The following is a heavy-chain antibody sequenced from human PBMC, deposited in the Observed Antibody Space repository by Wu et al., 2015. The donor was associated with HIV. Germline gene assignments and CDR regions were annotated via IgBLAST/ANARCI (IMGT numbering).Heavy chain of an antibody. D-gene: IGHD3-10*01. V-gene: IGHV1-69*13. J-gene: IGHJ4*02. CDR3: ARVPSYGSEHLFDY. Sequence: QVHLVQSGAEVKKPGSAVKVSCKASGGTLSSHTLNWVRQAPGQGLEWMGRIIPIFGTANYAQKFQGRVTITADESTSTAYMELSSLRSEDTAVYYCARVPSYGSEHLFDYWGQGTLVTVSS. CDR2: IIPIFGTA. CDR1: GGTLSSHT.